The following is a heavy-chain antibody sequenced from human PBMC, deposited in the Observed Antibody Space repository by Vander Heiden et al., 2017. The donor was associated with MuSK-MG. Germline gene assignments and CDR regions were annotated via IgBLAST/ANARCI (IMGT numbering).Heavy chain of an antibody. Sequence: EVHVVESGGGLVQPGGSLRLSCAASGLTVSSSPMTWVRQAPGRGLEWVSVIHSGGSTYYTDSVKDRFTISRDNSKKTLYLQMNSLRAEDTAVYYCAIGGFWGQGTLVTVSS. J-gene: IGHJ4*02. V-gene: IGHV3-66*01. D-gene: IGHD3-10*01. CDR1: GLTVSSSP. CDR2: IHSGGST. CDR3: AIGGF.